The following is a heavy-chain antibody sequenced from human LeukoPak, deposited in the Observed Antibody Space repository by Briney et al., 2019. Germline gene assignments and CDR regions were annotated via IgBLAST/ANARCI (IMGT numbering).Heavy chain of an antibody. CDR1: GGSISSSNW. CDR3: ARDGSSGSYYIDY. CDR2: ISSSGNTI. J-gene: IGHJ4*02. Sequence: LSLTCAVSGGSISSSNWWSWVRQPPGKGLEWVSYISSSGNTIYYADSVKGRFTISRDNAKNSLYLQMNSLRAEDTAVYYCARDGSSGSYYIDYWGQGTLVTVSS. D-gene: IGHD3-10*01. V-gene: IGHV3-11*01.